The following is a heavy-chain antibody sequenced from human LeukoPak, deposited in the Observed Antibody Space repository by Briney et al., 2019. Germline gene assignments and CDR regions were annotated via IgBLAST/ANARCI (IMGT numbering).Heavy chain of an antibody. CDR2: IYYSGST. J-gene: IGHJ3*02. V-gene: IGHV4-59*12. CDR1: GGSISSYY. D-gene: IGHD5-18*01. Sequence: PSETLSLTCTVSGGSISSYYWTWIRQPPGKGLEWIGYIYYSGSTNYNPSLKSRVTISVDTSKNQFSLKLSSVTAADTAVYYCARDRYSYGSRAFDIWGQGTMVTVSS. CDR3: ARDRYSYGSRAFDI.